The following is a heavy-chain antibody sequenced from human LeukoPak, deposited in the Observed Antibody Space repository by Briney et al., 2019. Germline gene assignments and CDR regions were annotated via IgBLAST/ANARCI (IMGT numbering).Heavy chain of an antibody. V-gene: IGHV3-23*01. CDR1: GFTFSSYA. J-gene: IGHJ4*02. Sequence: PGGSLRLSCAASGFTFSSYAMSWVRQAPGKGLEWVSAISGSGGSTYYAHSVKGRVTITRDNSKNTLYLQMNSLRAEDTAVYYCARIAARPDFDYWGQGTLVTVSS. CDR3: ARIAARPDFDY. CDR2: ISGSGGST. D-gene: IGHD6-6*01.